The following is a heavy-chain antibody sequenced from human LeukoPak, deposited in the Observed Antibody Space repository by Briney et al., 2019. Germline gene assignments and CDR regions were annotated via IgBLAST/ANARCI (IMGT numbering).Heavy chain of an antibody. Sequence: ASVKVSCKASGYTFTGYYMHWVRQAPGQGLEWMGWINPNSGGINYAQKFQGRVTMTRDTSTSTAYMELSRLRSDDTAVYYCARDYSGSYFYGLWGQGTLVTVSS. CDR3: ARDYSGSYFYGL. J-gene: IGHJ4*02. CDR1: GYTFTGYY. V-gene: IGHV1-2*02. D-gene: IGHD1-26*01. CDR2: INPNSGGI.